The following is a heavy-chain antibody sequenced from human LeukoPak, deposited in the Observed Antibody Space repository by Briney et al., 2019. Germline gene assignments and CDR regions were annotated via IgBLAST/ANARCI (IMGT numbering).Heavy chain of an antibody. CDR3: AKADYDRSGYSFARIFQH. CDR2: ISGSGDTT. J-gene: IGHJ1*01. Sequence: TGGSLRLSCAASGFTFSSYAMTWVRQAPGKGLEWVSGISGSGDTTYYADSVKGRFTTSRDNSKNTLSLQMTSLRAEDTAVYYCAKADYDRSGYSFARIFQHWGQGTLVTVSS. V-gene: IGHV3-23*01. D-gene: IGHD3-22*01. CDR1: GFTFSSYA.